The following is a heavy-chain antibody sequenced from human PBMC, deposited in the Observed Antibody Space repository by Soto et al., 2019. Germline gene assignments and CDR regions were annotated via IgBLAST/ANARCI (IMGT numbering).Heavy chain of an antibody. Sequence: EVQLVESGGGLEQPGRSLRLSCEASGFTFGNYSMNWVRQAPGKGLEWLSSMTSDGSRRIYADSVKGRFTISRDNAKNSLYLQMNSLRTEDTALYYCAKHSTIFVVVSPNGFDIWGRGTMVTVSS. J-gene: IGHJ3*02. V-gene: IGHV3-9*01. CDR1: GFTFGNYS. D-gene: IGHD3-3*01. CDR2: MTSDGSRR. CDR3: AKHSTIFVVVSPNGFDI.